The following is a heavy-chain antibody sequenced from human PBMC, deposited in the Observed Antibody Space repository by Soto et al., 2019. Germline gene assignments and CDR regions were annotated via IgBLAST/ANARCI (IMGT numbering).Heavy chain of an antibody. V-gene: IGHV3-23*01. J-gene: IGHJ6*02. CDR3: AKGKEVDTAMVTKRRDYYYYGMDV. D-gene: IGHD5-18*01. Sequence: CIRQAPGKGLEWVSAISGSGGSTYYADSVKGRFTISRDNSKNTLYLQMNSLRAEDTAVYYCAKGKEVDTAMVTKRRDYYYYGMDVWGQGTTVTVSS. CDR2: ISGSGGST.